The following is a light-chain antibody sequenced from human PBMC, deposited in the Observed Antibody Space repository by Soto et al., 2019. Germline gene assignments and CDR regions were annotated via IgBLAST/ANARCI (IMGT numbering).Light chain of an antibody. CDR2: EVS. CDR1: SSDVGGHNY. Sequence: QPVLTQPASVSGSPGQSITISCTGTSSDVGGHNYVSWYQHHPGKAPKLMIYEVSNRPSGVSNRFSGSKSGYTASLTISGLQAEDEADYYCSSYTSRGVFGGGTKLTVL. CDR3: SSYTSRGV. V-gene: IGLV2-14*01. J-gene: IGLJ3*02.